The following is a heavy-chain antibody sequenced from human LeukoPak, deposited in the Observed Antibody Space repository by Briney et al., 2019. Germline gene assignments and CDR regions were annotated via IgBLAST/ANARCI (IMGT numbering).Heavy chain of an antibody. CDR3: ARDNIWAFDI. CDR2: IRTDGTI. V-gene: IGHV3-11*01. Sequence: GGYLRLSCAASGFTFFDFPMTWVRKAPGKGLEWVSHIRTDGTITYADSVKGRFTISRDDAKTSVYLQMNSLRDDDTAIYYCARDNIWAFDIWGQGTMVTVSS. D-gene: IGHD3-9*01. J-gene: IGHJ3*02. CDR1: GFTFFDFP.